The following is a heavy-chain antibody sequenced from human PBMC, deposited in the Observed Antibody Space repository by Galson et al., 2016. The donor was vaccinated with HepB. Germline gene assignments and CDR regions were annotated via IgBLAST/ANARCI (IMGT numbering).Heavy chain of an antibody. Sequence: SVKVSCKASGYRFTIYYMHWVRQTPGQGLDWMGVINPSGGSKVYSQKFQGRITMTTDTSTSTVYMELTSLKLQDTAVYYCKTRRRRSDGGTSGFDPWGQGTLVTVSS. CDR2: INPSGGSK. CDR1: GYRFTIYY. V-gene: IGHV1-46*01. D-gene: IGHD1-14*01. CDR3: KTRRRRSDGGTSGFDP. J-gene: IGHJ5*02.